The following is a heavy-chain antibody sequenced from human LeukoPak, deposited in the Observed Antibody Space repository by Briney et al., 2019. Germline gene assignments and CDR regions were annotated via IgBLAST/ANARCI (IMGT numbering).Heavy chain of an antibody. Sequence: SETLSLTCTVSGGSISSYYWSWIRKPPGKGLEWIGYIYTSGSTNYNPSLKSRVTISVDTSKNQFSLKLSSVTAADTAVYYCARAVVVVPAATDYYYYYMDVWGKGTTVTVSS. D-gene: IGHD2-2*01. CDR3: ARAVVVVPAATDYYYYYMDV. CDR1: GGSISSYY. J-gene: IGHJ6*03. CDR2: IYTSGST. V-gene: IGHV4-4*09.